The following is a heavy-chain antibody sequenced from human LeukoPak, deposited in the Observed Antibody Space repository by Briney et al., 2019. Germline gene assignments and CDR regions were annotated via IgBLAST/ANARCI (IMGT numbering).Heavy chain of an antibody. CDR3: ARDGGVGATFADAFDI. CDR2: IYSGGST. CDR1: GLTVSSNY. Sequence: GGSLRLSCAASGLTVSSNYMSWVRQAPGKGLEWVSVIYSGGSTYYADSVKGRFTISRDNSKNTLYLQMNSLRAEDTAVYYCARDGGVGATFADAFDIWGQGTMVTVSS. D-gene: IGHD1-26*01. J-gene: IGHJ3*02. V-gene: IGHV3-53*01.